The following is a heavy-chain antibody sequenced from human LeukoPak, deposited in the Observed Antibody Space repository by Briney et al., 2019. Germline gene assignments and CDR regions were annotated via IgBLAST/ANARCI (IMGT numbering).Heavy chain of an antibody. V-gene: IGHV4-59*01. J-gene: IGHJ5*02. CDR2: IYYSGST. CDR3: ARHQPFDP. Sequence: SETLPLTCTVSGGSISSYYWSWIRQPPGKGLEWIGYIYYSGSTNYNPSLKSRVTISVDTSKNQFSLKLSSVTAADTAVYYCARHQPFDPWGQGTLVTVSS. CDR1: GGSISSYY.